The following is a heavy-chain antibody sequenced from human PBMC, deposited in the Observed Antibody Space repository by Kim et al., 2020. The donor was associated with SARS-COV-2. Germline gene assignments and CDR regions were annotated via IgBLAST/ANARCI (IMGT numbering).Heavy chain of an antibody. CDR1: GGSISSSSYY. Sequence: SETLSLTCTVSGGSISSSSYYWGWIRQPPGKGLEWIGSIYYSGSTYYNPSLKSRVTISVDTSKNQFSLKLSSVTAADTAVYYCARAWGLVAGILIDYWGQGTLVTVSS. D-gene: IGHD6-19*01. CDR3: ARAWGLVAGILIDY. J-gene: IGHJ4*02. CDR2: IYYSGST. V-gene: IGHV4-39*01.